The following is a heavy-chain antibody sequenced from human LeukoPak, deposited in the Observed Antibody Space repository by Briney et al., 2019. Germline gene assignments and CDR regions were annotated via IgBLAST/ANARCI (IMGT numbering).Heavy chain of an antibody. J-gene: IGHJ6*03. CDR1: GGSIGTTNYY. V-gene: IGHV4-39*01. D-gene: IGHD3-9*01. CDR2: IYYSETT. CDR3: ARQRADYFYYYVDV. Sequence: SETLSLTCTVSGGSIGTTNYYWCWLRQPPGKGLEWIGSIYYSETTYDNPSHESRVTISIETSKNQFSLKLSSVTAADTAVYYCARQRADYFYYYVDVWGKGTTVTVS.